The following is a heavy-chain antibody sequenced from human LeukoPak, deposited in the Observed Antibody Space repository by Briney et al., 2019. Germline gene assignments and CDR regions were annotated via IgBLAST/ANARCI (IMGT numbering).Heavy chain of an antibody. J-gene: IGHJ4*02. CDR1: GDSISSTNYY. D-gene: IGHD6-19*01. V-gene: IGHV4-39*01. CDR2: IYYSGST. CDR3: ATSGWYLLPGVY. Sequence: PSETLSLTCTVSGDSISSTNYYWGWIRQPPGKGLEWIGSIYYSGSTYYNPSLESRVTISVDTSKNQFSLKLSSVTAADTAVYYCATSGWYLLPGVYWGQGTLVTVSS.